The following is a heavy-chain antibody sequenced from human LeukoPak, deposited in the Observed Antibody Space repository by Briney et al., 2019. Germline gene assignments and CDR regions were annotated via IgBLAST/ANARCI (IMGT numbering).Heavy chain of an antibody. J-gene: IGHJ4*02. V-gene: IGHV1-8*02. D-gene: IGHD6-25*01. CDR1: GYTFTSYD. CDR2: MNPNSGNT. Sequence: ASVKVSCKASGYTFTSYDINWVRQATGQGLEWMGWMNPNSGNTGYAQKFQGRLTMTTDAATSTVYMELRSLRSDDAAVYYCARGLDAAAGLANFDHWGQGTLVTVSS. CDR3: ARGLDAAAGLANFDH.